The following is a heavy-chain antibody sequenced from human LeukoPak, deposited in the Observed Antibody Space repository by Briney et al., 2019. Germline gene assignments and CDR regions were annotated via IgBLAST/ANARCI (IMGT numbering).Heavy chain of an antibody. V-gene: IGHV4-59*01. CDR2: IYYSGST. J-gene: IGHJ6*03. D-gene: IGHD6-25*01. CDR1: GGSISSYY. Sequence: PSETLSLTCTVSGGSISSYYWSWIRQPPGKGLEWIGYIYYSGSTNYNPSLKSRVTISVDTSKSQFSLKLSSVTAADTAVYYCARLRGRDYMDVWGKGTTVTVSS. CDR3: ARLRGRDYMDV.